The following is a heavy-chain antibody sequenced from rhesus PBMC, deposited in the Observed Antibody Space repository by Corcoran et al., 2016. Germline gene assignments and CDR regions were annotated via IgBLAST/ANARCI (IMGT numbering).Heavy chain of an antibody. CDR1: GGSISSHY. V-gene: IGHV4-169*01. CDR3: ARQGPGYGLDS. CDR2: IYGSGSST. Sequence: QLPLQESGPGLVQASATLSVTCAVSGGSISSHYWSWIRQPPVKGLAWVGRIYGSGSSTNNNPSLKSRVTLSVDTSKNQLSLKLSSVTAADTAVYYCARQGPGYGLDSWGQGVVVTVSS. J-gene: IGHJ6*01.